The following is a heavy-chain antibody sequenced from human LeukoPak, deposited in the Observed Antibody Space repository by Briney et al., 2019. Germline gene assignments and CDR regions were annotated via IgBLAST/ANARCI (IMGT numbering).Heavy chain of an antibody. D-gene: IGHD1-26*01. CDR2: ISYDGRTT. CDR3: TRDGMVGARSFDS. CDR1: AFTLSSHS. J-gene: IGHJ4*02. V-gene: IGHV3-30*04. Sequence: GKSLRLSCAGSAFTLSSHSMHWVRQAPGKGLVWVAAISYDGRTTYYADSVKGRFTISKDTSKNTLYLEMDSLRPEDTAIYYCTRDGMVGARSFDSWGQGILVNVSS.